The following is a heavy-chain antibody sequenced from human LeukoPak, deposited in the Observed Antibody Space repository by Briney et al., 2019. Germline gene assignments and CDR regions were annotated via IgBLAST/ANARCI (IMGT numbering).Heavy chain of an antibody. J-gene: IGHJ5*02. CDR2: ISGSGGST. CDR3: AKHSSGWYRLWFDP. Sequence: PGGSLRLSCAASGFTFSSYAMSWVRRAPGKGLEWVSAISGSGGSTYYADSVKGRFTISRDNSKNTLYLQMNSLRAEDTAVYYCAKHSSGWYRLWFDPWGQGTLVTVSS. CDR1: GFTFSSYA. V-gene: IGHV3-23*01. D-gene: IGHD6-19*01.